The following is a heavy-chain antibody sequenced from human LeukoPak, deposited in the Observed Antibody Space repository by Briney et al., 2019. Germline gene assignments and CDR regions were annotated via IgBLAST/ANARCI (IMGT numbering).Heavy chain of an antibody. J-gene: IGHJ6*03. V-gene: IGHV3-21*01. CDR1: GFSFSSYS. CDR3: ARGGSSPGGGYYFYMDV. CDR2: ISSSSSYI. D-gene: IGHD6-13*01. Sequence: GGSLRLSCAASGFSFSSYSMNWVRQAPGKGLEWVSSISSSSSYIYYTDSVKGRFTISRDNAKNSLYLQMNSLRVEDTAVYYCARGGSSPGGGYYFYMDVWGKGTTVTVSS.